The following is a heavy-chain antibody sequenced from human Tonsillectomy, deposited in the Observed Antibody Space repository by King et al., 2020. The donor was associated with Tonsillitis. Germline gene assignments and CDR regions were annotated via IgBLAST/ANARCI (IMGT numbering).Heavy chain of an antibody. CDR3: ARAVVQDFYYYIDV. CDR1: GFTFSSFA. D-gene: IGHD1-1*01. J-gene: IGHJ6*03. CDR2: VSSDGSNK. V-gene: IGHV3-30-3*01. Sequence: VQLVESGGCVVQPGRSLRLSCAASGFTFSSFAMPWVRQAPGEGLAGVAVVSSDGSNKYYADSVKDRFTISRDNSNNKLYLQMNSLRAVDTAAYYCARAVVQDFYYYIDVWGKGTTVTVSS.